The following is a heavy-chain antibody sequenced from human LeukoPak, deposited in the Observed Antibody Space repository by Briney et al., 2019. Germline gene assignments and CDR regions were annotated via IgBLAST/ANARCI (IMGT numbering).Heavy chain of an antibody. CDR1: GFTSSSYA. J-gene: IGHJ4*02. D-gene: IGHD3-3*01. V-gene: IGHV3-23*01. Sequence: PGASLRLSCAASGFTSSSYAMSWARQAPGKGLEWVSDISGSGGNTYYADSVKGRFTISRDNSKNTLSLQMNSLRAEDTAVYYCAKGYDFLDYCGQGALVTVSS. CDR3: AKGYDFLDY. CDR2: ISGSGGNT.